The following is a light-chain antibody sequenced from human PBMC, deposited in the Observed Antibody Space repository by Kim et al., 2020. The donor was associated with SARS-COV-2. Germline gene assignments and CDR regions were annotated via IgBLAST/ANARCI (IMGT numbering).Light chain of an antibody. Sequence: SYELSQPPSVSVSPGQTANITCSGDKLGDKYTYWYKQKPGQSPVLVIYQDTKRPSGIPERFSGSNSGNIATLTISGTQAMDEADYYCQAWDSSTWVFGGGTQLTVL. J-gene: IGLJ3*02. CDR3: QAWDSSTWV. CDR2: QDT. V-gene: IGLV3-1*01. CDR1: KLGDKY.